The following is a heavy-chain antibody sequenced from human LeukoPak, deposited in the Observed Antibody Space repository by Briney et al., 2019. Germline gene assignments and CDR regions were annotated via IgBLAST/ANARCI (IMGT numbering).Heavy chain of an antibody. CDR3: ARIRNDFWSGYYFDY. D-gene: IGHD3-3*01. V-gene: IGHV2-70*11. Sequence: SGPALVKPTQTLTLTCTFSGFSLSTSGMCVSWIRQPPGKALEWLARIDWDDDKYYSTSLKTRLTISKDTSKNQVVLTMTNMDPVDTATYYCARIRNDFWSGYYFDYWGQGTLVTVSS. CDR1: GFSLSTSGMC. CDR2: IDWDDDK. J-gene: IGHJ4*02.